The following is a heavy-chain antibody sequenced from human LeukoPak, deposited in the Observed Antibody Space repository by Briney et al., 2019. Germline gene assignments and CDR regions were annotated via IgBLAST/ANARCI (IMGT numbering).Heavy chain of an antibody. CDR1: GFTFISYW. CDR2: IKSDGSDK. CDR3: ARASAVAGTRDY. J-gene: IGHJ4*02. D-gene: IGHD6-19*01. V-gene: IGHV3-7*01. Sequence: GGSLSLSCAASGFTFISYWMSWVRQAPGKGLEWVANIKSDGSDKYYVDSVKGRFTISRDNAKNSLYLQMNSLRAEDTAIYYCARASAVAGTRDYWGQGTLLTVSS.